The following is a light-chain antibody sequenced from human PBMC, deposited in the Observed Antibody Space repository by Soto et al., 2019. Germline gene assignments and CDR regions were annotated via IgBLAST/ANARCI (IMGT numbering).Light chain of an antibody. CDR3: QPYGTSFT. J-gene: IGKJ3*01. CDR1: QSVSSSY. V-gene: IGKV3-20*01. Sequence: EIVLTQSPGTLSLSPGERATLSCRASQSVSSSYLAWYQQKPGQAPRLLIYGASNRATGIPDRFSGSGCVTDFNLIISRLEPDVFAVYYCQPYGTSFTFGPGTKVDIK. CDR2: GAS.